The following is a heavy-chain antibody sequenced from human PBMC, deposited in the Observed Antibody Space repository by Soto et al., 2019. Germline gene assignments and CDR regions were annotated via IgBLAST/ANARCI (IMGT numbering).Heavy chain of an antibody. J-gene: IGHJ4*02. CDR2: ISAHNGNT. D-gene: IGHD1-1*01. Sequence: QVHLVQSGAEVKKPGASVKVSCKGCGYGFTTYGITWVRQAPGQGLKWMAWISAHNGNTNYAQKLQGRVTVTRDTSTSTAYMELRSLRSDDTAVYYCARGRYGDYWGQGALVTVSS. CDR3: ARGRYGDY. CDR1: GYGFTTYG. V-gene: IGHV1-18*01.